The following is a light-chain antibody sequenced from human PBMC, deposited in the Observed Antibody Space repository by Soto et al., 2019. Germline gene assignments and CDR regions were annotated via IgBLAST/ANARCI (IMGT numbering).Light chain of an antibody. CDR3: CSYGGSYTPYV. V-gene: IGLV2-11*01. Sequence: QSALTQPRSVSGSPGQSVTISCTGTSSDVGLYNYVSWYQQHPGKAPKLIIYDVSKRPSGVPDRFSGSKSGNTASLTISGLHAEDEGEYFCCSYGGSYTPYVFGTGTKLTAL. CDR1: SSDVGLYNY. J-gene: IGLJ1*01. CDR2: DVS.